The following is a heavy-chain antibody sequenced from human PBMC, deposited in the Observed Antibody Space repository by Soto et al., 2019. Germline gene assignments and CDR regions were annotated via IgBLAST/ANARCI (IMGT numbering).Heavy chain of an antibody. CDR1: GFTFSSYA. Sequence: QVQLVESGGGVVQPGRSLRLSCAASGFTFSSYAMHWVRQAPGKGLEWVAVISYDGSNKYYADSVKGRFTISRDNSKNTLYLQMNSLRAGDTAVYYCARVGFWIGFFDYWGQGTLVTVSS. CDR3: ARVGFWIGFFDY. J-gene: IGHJ4*02. V-gene: IGHV3-30-3*01. CDR2: ISYDGSNK. D-gene: IGHD1-1*01.